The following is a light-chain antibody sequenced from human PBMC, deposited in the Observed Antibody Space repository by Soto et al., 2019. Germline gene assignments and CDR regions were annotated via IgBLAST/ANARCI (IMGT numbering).Light chain of an antibody. J-gene: IGLJ1*01. CDR2: GDN. CDR3: QSYDISLNNYV. CDR1: TSNIGAPYD. V-gene: IGLV1-40*01. Sequence: QAVLTHPPSVSGAPGHRVSISCTGSTSNIGAPYDVHWYQHLPGTAPKLLIYGDNNRPSGVPDRFSGSKSGTSASLAITRLQAEDEDDYYCQSYDISLNNYVFGTGTKVT.